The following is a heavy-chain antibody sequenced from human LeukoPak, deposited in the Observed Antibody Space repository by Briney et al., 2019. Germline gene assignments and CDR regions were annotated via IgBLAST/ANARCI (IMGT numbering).Heavy chain of an antibody. D-gene: IGHD5-12*01. CDR2: INAGNGNT. CDR3: ARGPRLEPKFDP. Sequence: ASVKVSCKASGYTFTSYAMHWVRQAPGQRLEWMGWINAGNGNTKYSQKFQGRVTITRDTSASTAYMELSSLRSEDTAVYYCARGPRLEPKFDPWGQGTLVTVSS. V-gene: IGHV1-3*01. J-gene: IGHJ5*02. CDR1: GYTFTSYA.